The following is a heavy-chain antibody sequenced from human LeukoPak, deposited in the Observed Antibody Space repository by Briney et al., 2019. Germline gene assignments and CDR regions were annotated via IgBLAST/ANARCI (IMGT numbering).Heavy chain of an antibody. Sequence: GGSLRLSCAASGFTFSSYGMHWVRQAPGKGLEWVAVIWYDGSNKYYADSVKGRFTISRDNSKNTLYLQMNSLRAEGTAVYYCAKDVGKWESLHFFDYWGQGTLVTVSS. V-gene: IGHV3-33*06. J-gene: IGHJ4*02. CDR2: IWYDGSNK. CDR3: AKDVGKWESLHFFDY. D-gene: IGHD1-26*01. CDR1: GFTFSSYG.